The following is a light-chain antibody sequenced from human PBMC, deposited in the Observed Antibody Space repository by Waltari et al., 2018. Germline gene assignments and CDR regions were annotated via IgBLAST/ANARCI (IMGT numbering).Light chain of an antibody. CDR2: YAS. CDR3: HQTSSFTRT. Sequence: EIALTQSPDFQSVTPKQKVTITCRASHSIGSNLHWYQQKPDQSPKRLIKYASQSISGVPSRFSGSGSGTDFTLTIDSLETEDAAAYYCHQTSSFTRTFGQGTRLEIK. CDR1: HSIGSN. V-gene: IGKV6D-21*02. J-gene: IGKJ5*01.